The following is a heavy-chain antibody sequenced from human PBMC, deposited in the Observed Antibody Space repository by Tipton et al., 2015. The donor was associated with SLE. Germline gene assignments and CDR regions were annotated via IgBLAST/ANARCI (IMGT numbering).Heavy chain of an antibody. Sequence: TLSLTCTVSGGSISSHYWSWIRQPPGKGLEWIGEINHSGSTNYNPSLKSRVTISVDTSKNQFSLKLSSVTAADTAVYYCARDLEAFDIWGQGTMVTVSS. CDR2: INHSGST. V-gene: IGHV4-34*01. D-gene: IGHD1-1*01. CDR1: GGSISSHY. J-gene: IGHJ3*02. CDR3: ARDLEAFDI.